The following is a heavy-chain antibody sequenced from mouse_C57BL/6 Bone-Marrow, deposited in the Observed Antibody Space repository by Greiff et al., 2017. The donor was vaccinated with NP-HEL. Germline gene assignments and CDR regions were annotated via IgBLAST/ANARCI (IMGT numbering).Heavy chain of an antibody. Sequence: VQLQQSGPVLVKPGASVKMSCKASGYTFTDYYMNWVKQSHGKSLEWIGVINPSNGGTSSNQKFKGKATLTVDKSSSTAYMELNSLTPEDAAVYYCAKDANGYYGAWFAYWGQGTLVTVSA. D-gene: IGHD2-3*01. CDR3: AKDANGYYGAWFAY. J-gene: IGHJ3*01. CDR2: INPSNGGT. V-gene: IGHV1-19*01. CDR1: GYTFTDYY.